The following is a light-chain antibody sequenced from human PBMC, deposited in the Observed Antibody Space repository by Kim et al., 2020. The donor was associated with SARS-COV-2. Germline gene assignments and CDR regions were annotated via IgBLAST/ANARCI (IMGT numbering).Light chain of an antibody. CDR2: DVS. CDR3: CSYAGSRV. V-gene: IGLV2-11*01. J-gene: IGLJ3*02. Sequence: QSALTQPRSVSGSPGQSVTISCTGTSSDVGGYNYVSWYQQHPGKAPKLMIYDVSKRPSGAPDRFSGSKSGNTASLTISGLQAEDEADYYCCSYAGSRVFGGGTQLTVL. CDR1: SSDVGGYNY.